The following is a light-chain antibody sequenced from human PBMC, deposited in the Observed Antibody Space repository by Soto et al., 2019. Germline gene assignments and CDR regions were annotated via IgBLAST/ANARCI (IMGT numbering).Light chain of an antibody. Sequence: QSVLTQPASVSGSPGQSTTISCTGTSSDVGGYNYVSWYQQHPGKAPKLMIYDVSNRPSGVSNRFSGSKSGNTASLTISGLQAEDEADYYSSSYTSTSTPYFFGTGTKAPVL. CDR3: SSYTSTSTPYF. CDR1: SSDVGGYNY. CDR2: DVS. J-gene: IGLJ1*01. V-gene: IGLV2-14*01.